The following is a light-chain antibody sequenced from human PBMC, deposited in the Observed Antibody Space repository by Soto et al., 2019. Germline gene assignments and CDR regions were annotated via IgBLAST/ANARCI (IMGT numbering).Light chain of an antibody. CDR1: RSVDRD. V-gene: IGKV3-15*01. CDR3: QQYNNWPPLT. CDR2: GAS. Sequence: EIVMTQSPATLSVSPGERATLSCRASRSVDRDLAWYQQTPGQAPRLLIYGASSRASGVPARFSGSGSGTEFTLTINGLQSEDSAVYYCQQYNNWPPLTFGGGTKVEIK. J-gene: IGKJ4*01.